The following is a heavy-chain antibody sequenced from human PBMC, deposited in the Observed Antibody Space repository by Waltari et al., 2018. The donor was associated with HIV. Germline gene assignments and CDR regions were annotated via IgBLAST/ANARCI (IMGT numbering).Heavy chain of an antibody. CDR2: MNPNSGNT. V-gene: IGHV1-8*01. J-gene: IGHJ4*02. CDR1: GYTFTSSD. CDR3: ARGPQDYPKYYFDY. D-gene: IGHD4-17*01. Sequence: QVQLVQSGAEVKKPGASVQVSCKASGYTFTSSDINWVRQATGQGLEWLGWMNPNSGNTGYAQRFQGRVTMTRNTSISTAYMELSSLRSEDTAVYFCARGPQDYPKYYFDYWGQGTLVTVSS.